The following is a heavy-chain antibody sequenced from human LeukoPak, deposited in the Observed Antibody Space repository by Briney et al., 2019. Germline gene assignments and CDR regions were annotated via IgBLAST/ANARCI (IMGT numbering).Heavy chain of an antibody. V-gene: IGHV4-4*02. J-gene: IGHJ4*02. CDR2: IYYSGST. CDR3: AVAVTGYSFDY. CDR1: GGSISSSNW. Sequence: SETLSLTCAVSGGSISSSNWWNWVRQSPGKGLEWIGEIYYSGSTNYNSSLKSRVSISLDKSKKQFSLKLTSVTAADTAVYHCAVAVTGYSFDYWGQGTLVTVSS. D-gene: IGHD6-19*01.